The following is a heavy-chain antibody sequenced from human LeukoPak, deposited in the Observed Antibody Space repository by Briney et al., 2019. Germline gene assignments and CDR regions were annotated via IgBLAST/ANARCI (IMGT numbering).Heavy chain of an antibody. J-gene: IGHJ2*01. CDR2: LYIGSDK. CDR1: GLPDNTKY. Sequence: GGTLRLPYAASGLPDNTKYMNGVRKAPGRGWAWVSILYIGSDKYHANSVKGRFTISRDSSKNILFLQMNDLRAEDTAVYYCARVGDHFHWYLDLWGRGTLVTVSS. D-gene: IGHD3-10*01. V-gene: IGHV3-53*01. CDR3: ARVGDHFHWYLDL.